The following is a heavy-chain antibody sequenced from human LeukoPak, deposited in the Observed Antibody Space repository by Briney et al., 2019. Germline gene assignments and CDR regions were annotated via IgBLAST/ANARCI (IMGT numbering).Heavy chain of an antibody. D-gene: IGHD3-3*01. V-gene: IGHV3-21*01. J-gene: IGHJ6*03. CDR3: ARLNDFWSGHLYYYYMDV. Sequence: PGGSLRLSCAASGFTFSSYSMNWVRQAPGKGLEWVSSISSSSSYIYYADSVKGRFTISRDNAKNSLYLQMNSLRAEDTAVYYCARLNDFWSGHLYYYYMDVWGKGTTVTVSS. CDR2: ISSSSSYI. CDR1: GFTFSSYS.